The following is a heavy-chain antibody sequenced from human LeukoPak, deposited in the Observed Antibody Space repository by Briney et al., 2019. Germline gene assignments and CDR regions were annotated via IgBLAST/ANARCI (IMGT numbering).Heavy chain of an antibody. V-gene: IGHV5-51*01. D-gene: IGHD3-3*01. J-gene: IGHJ5*02. CDR1: GYSFTSYW. CDR2: IYPGDSDT. Sequence: GESLKISCQGSGYSFTSYWIGWVRQMPGKGLEWMGIIYPGDSDTRYSPSFQGQVTISADKSISTAYLQWSSLKASDTAMYYCARTEIASITIFGVVIGNWFDPWGQGTLVTVSS. CDR3: ARTEIASITIFGVVIGNWFDP.